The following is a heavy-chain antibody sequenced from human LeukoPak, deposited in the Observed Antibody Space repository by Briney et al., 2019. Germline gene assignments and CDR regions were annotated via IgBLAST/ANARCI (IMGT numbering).Heavy chain of an antibody. D-gene: IGHD2-15*01. CDR3: XXHSFPGTFTPNNWFDP. Sequence: SETLSLTCNVSGGSISNRAYYWAWIRQPPGKGLEWIGSVFYSGSTYSNPSLESRLTISVDTSKNHFSLRLTSVTAADTAMYYXXXHSFPGTFTPNNWFDPWGQGTLVTVSS. J-gene: IGHJ5*02. CDR2: VFYSGST. V-gene: IGHV4-39*01. CDR1: GGSISNRAYY.